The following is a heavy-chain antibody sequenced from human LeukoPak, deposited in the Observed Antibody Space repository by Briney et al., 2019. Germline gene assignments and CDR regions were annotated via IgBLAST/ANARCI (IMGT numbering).Heavy chain of an antibody. CDR3: ARQWDTTRYNWFDP. D-gene: IGHD5-18*01. Sequence: NTSETLSLTCTVSGGSISSSSYSWGWIRQPPGKGLEWIGSIYYSGSTYYNPSLKSRVTISVDTSKNQFSLKLSSVTAADTAVYYCARQWDTTRYNWFDPWGQGTLVTVSS. J-gene: IGHJ5*02. V-gene: IGHV4-39*01. CDR1: GGSISSSSYS. CDR2: IYYSGST.